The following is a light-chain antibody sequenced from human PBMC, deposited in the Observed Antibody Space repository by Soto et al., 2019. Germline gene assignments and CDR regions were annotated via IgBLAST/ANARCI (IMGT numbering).Light chain of an antibody. CDR2: EAS. CDR1: QSISFW. CDR3: QQYNSCPLT. J-gene: IGKJ4*02. V-gene: IGKV1-5*01. Sequence: DIQMTQSPSTLSASVGDRVTLTCRASQSISFWLAGYQQKPGSAPNLLIYEASTLGGGVPSRFSGSGSGTEFTLTISKLQPDDFASYYRQQYNSCPLTFGGGTRVEIK.